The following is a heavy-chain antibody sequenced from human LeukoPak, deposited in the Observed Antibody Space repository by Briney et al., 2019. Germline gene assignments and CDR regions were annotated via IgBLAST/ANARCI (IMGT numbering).Heavy chain of an antibody. J-gene: IGHJ6*02. CDR3: ARELELSTSDYYYYGMDV. Sequence: ASVKVSCKASGYTFTSYGISWVRQAPGQGLEWMGWISAYNGNTNYAQKLQGRVTMTTDTSTSTAYMELRSLRSDDTAVYYCARELELSTSDYYYYGMDVWGQGTTVTVSS. CDR1: GYTFTSYG. CDR2: ISAYNGNT. V-gene: IGHV1-18*01. D-gene: IGHD1-7*01.